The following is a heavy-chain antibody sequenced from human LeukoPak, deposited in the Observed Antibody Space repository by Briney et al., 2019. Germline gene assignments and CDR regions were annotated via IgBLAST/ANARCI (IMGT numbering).Heavy chain of an antibody. CDR3: ARDILAVAGTGYFDS. D-gene: IGHD6-19*01. V-gene: IGHV3-30-3*01. CDR1: GFTFSSYV. Sequence: GGSLRLSCAASGFTFSSYVMHWVRQAPGKGLEWVAAISFDGSNKYYADSVKGRFTISRDNSKNTLYLQMNSLRAEDTAVYYCARDILAVAGTGYFDSWGQGTLVTVSS. J-gene: IGHJ4*02. CDR2: ISFDGSNK.